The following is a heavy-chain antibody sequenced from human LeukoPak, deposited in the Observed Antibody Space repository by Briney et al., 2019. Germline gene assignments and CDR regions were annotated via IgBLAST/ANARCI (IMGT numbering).Heavy chain of an antibody. V-gene: IGHV1-2*02. CDR3: ARDREGLAYFDY. J-gene: IGHJ4*02. D-gene: IGHD3/OR15-3a*01. CDR1: GYTFTGKF. Sequence: GASVKVSCKASGYTFTGKFMHWVRQAPGQGLEWMGWIDPNSGGTDYAQKFRGRVTMTRDTSTSTAYMDLSRLISDDTAVYHCARDREGLAYFDYWGQGTLVTVSS. CDR2: IDPNSGGT.